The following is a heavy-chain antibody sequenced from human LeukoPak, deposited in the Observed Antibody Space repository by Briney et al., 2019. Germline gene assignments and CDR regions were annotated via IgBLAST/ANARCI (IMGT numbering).Heavy chain of an antibody. CDR1: GFTFSSYW. Sequence: GGSLRLSCAASGFTFSSYWMHWVRQAPGKGLVWVARIDSDGISTNYADSVKGRFTISRDNAENTLYLQMSSLRAEDTAVYYCARVWTLIGYYYGMDVWGQGTTVTVSS. V-gene: IGHV3-74*01. CDR2: IDSDGIST. J-gene: IGHJ6*02. D-gene: IGHD3-22*01. CDR3: ARVWTLIGYYYGMDV.